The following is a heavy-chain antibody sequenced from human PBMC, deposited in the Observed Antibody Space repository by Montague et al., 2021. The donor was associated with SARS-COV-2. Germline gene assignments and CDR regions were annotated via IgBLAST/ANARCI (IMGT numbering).Heavy chain of an antibody. CDR1: GDSISNDNW. V-gene: IGHV4-4*02. J-gene: IGHJ4*02. Sequence: SETLSLTCAVSGDSISNDNWWTLVRLPPGKRQEWVGENYNTGSTKYKPSLKRRVSMSVDTYWNQFSLRLTSVTAADTAVYYSARKGSGRSDLVYWGQRTLVTVSA. CDR2: NYNTGST. D-gene: IGHD1-26*01. CDR3: ARKGSGRSDLVY.